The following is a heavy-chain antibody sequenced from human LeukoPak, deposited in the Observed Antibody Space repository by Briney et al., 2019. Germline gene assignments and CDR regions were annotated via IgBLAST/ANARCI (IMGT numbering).Heavy chain of an antibody. D-gene: IGHD3-16*01. V-gene: IGHV3-48*01. CDR1: GFTFSSYS. Sequence: GGSLRLSCAASGFTFSSYSMNWVRQAPGKGLEWVSYISSSSSTIYYADSVKGRFTISRDNAKNSLYLQMNSLRAEDTAVYYCARGKGIGAPSYWGQGTLVTVSS. CDR2: ISSSSSTI. CDR3: ARGKGIGAPSY. J-gene: IGHJ4*02.